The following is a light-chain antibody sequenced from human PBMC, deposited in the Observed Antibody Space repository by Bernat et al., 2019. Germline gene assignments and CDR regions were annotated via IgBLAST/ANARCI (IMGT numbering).Light chain of an antibody. CDR2: ANS. V-gene: IGLV1-40*01. Sequence: QSVLTQPPSVSGAPGQRVTISCTGSSSDIGAGYDVHWYQQFPGTAPKLLIYANSNRPSGVPDRFSGSKSGTPASLAITGLQAEDEADYYCPSYDRRLSGSRVFGGGTKLTVL. CDR1: SSDIGAGYD. CDR3: PSYDRRLSGSRV. J-gene: IGLJ3*02.